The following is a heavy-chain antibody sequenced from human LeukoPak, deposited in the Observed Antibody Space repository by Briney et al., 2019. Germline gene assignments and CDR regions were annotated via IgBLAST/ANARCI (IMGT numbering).Heavy chain of an antibody. V-gene: IGHV3-66*01. CDR1: AFTVSTNY. Sequence: PGGSLRLSCAASAFTVSTNYMSCVRQAPGRGLEWVSVMYSGGNTYYADSVKGRFTISRDNSKNTLYLQMNSLRADDTAVYYCARDSGTTVGYFDYWGQGTLVTVSS. D-gene: IGHD1-1*01. CDR3: ARDSGTTVGYFDY. CDR2: MYSGGNT. J-gene: IGHJ4*02.